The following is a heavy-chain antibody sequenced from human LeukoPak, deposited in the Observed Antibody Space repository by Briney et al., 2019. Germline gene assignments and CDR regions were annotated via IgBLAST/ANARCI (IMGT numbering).Heavy chain of an antibody. CDR1: GYTFTGYY. Sequence: ASVKVSCKASGYTFTGYYMHWVRQAPGQGLEWMGWINPNSGGTNYAQKFQGRVTMTRDTSISTAYMELSRLRSDDTAVYYCARERYDILTGYYLFDYWGQGTLVTVSS. D-gene: IGHD3-9*01. J-gene: IGHJ4*02. CDR3: ARERYDILTGYYLFDY. CDR2: INPNSGGT. V-gene: IGHV1-2*02.